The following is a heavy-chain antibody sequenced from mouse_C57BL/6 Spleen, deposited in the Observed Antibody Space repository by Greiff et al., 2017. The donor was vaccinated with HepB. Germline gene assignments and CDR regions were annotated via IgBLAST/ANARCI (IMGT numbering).Heavy chain of an antibody. D-gene: IGHD2-4*01. CDR3: ASPYDYNEEVGSRY. CDR1: GFNIKNTY. V-gene: IGHV14-3*01. CDR2: IDPANGNT. Sequence: VQLKQSVAELVRPGASVKLSCTASGFNIKNTYMHWVKQRPEQGLEWIGRIDPANGNTKYAPKFQGKATINADTSSNTAYLQLHSLTSDDTAIYYCASPYDYNEEVGSRYWGQGTTLTVSS. J-gene: IGHJ2*01.